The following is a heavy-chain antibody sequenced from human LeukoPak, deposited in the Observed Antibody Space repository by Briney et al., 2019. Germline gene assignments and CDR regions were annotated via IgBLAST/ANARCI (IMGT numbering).Heavy chain of an antibody. CDR2: INAGNGNT. V-gene: IGHV1-3*01. CDR3: ARDPIGSRWPYYFDY. J-gene: IGHJ4*02. CDR1: GYTYTTYA. D-gene: IGHD6-13*01. Sequence: ASVKVSCKASGYTYTTYAMHWVRQAPGQRLEWMGWINAGNGNTKYSQKFQARVTITRDTSASTAYMELSSLRSEDTAVYYCARDPIGSRWPYYFDYWGQGTLVTVSS.